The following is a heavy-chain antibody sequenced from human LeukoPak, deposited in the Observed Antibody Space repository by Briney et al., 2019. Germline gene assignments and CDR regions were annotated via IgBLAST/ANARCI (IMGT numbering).Heavy chain of an antibody. D-gene: IGHD2-15*01. CDR1: GFTFSSYE. CDR3: AREDCSGGSCYPDYYYYYGMDV. Sequence: GGSLRLSCAASGFTFSSYEMNWVRQAPGKGLEWVSYISSSGSTIYCADSVKGRFTISRDNAKNSLYLQMNSLRAEDTAVYYCAREDCSGGSCYPDYYYYYGMDVWGKGTTVTVSS. J-gene: IGHJ6*04. CDR2: ISSSGSTI. V-gene: IGHV3-48*03.